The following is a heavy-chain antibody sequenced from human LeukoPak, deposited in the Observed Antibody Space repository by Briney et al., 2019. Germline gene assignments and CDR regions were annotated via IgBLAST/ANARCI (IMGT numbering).Heavy chain of an antibody. V-gene: IGHV3-66*02. CDR3: ARETGKPSYYMDV. J-gene: IGHJ6*03. CDR2: IYSGGST. D-gene: IGHD1-1*01. CDR1: GFTVSSNY. Sequence: GSLRLSYAASGFTVSSNYMSWVRQAPGKGLEWVSVIYSGGSTYYADSVKGRFTISRDNSKNTLYLQMNSLRAEDTAVYYCARETGKPSYYMDVWSKGTTVTVSS.